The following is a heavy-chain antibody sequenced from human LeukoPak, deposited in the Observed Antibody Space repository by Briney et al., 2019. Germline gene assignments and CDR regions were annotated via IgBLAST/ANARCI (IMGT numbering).Heavy chain of an antibody. V-gene: IGHV4-59*01. CDR3: ARGSSVLNYFDS. D-gene: IGHD6-6*01. CDR2: IYYSGRT. J-gene: IGHJ4*02. Sequence: SETLSLTCTVSGGSISSYYWSWIRQPPGKGLEWIGYIYYSGRTNYSPSLKSRLTISVDTSKNQFSLKLSSVTAADTAVYYCARGSSVLNYFDSWGQGTLVTVSS. CDR1: GGSISSYY.